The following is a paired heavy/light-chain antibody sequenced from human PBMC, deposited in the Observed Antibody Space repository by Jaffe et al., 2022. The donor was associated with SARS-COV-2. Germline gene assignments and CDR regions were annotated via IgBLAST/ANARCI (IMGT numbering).Light chain of an antibody. Sequence: QSALTQPASVSGSRGQSITISCTGTSSDVGAYNFVSWYQQYPGKAPKLIIYHVSDRPSGVSDRFSGSKSGNTASLTISGLQAEDEADYYCNSYTGSSTPYVFGIGTKVTVL. CDR3: NSYTGSSTPYV. CDR1: SSDVGAYNF. CDR2: HVS. V-gene: IGLV2-14*01. J-gene: IGLJ1*01.
Heavy chain of an antibody. CDR2: ISDSGGST. J-gene: IGHJ3*02. Sequence: EVELVESGGGLVQPGGSLRLSCAASGFTFSSSAMNWVRQAPGNGLEWVSGISDSGGSTFYSDSVKGRFTISRDNSKNTLYLQMSSLRAEDAAVYYCARRMETRTRSIRAFDIWGQGTMVTVSS. D-gene: IGHD1-1*01. CDR3: ARRMETRTRSIRAFDI. V-gene: IGHV3-23*04. CDR1: GFTFSSSA.